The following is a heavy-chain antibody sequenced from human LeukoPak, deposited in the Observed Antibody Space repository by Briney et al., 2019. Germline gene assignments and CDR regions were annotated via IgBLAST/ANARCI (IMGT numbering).Heavy chain of an antibody. CDR2: ISNYNRNT. D-gene: IGHD4-17*01. Sequence: VSVKVSCKASGYTFTSYHISWVRQAPGRGLEWMGWISNYNRNTNYAQKFQGRVTLTTDTSTSTAYMELRSLKSDDTAVYYCARDWAGEGSSNQLDYWGQGTLVTVSS. CDR3: ARDWAGEGSSNQLDY. J-gene: IGHJ4*02. V-gene: IGHV1-18*01. CDR1: GYTFTSYH.